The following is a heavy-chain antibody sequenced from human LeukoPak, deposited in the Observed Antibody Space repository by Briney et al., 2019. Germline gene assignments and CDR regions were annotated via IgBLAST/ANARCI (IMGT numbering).Heavy chain of an antibody. J-gene: IGHJ4*02. Sequence: GGSLRLSCVASGFNLNNLAMHWVRQAPGKGLEWVAVTWHDGSNHYYADSVTGRFTISRDNSNNTLYLQMNDVRVEDTAMYYCARDHTILGVVYYFDWWGPGTLVTVSS. D-gene: IGHD3-3*01. CDR2: TWHDGSNH. CDR3: ARDHTILGVVYYFDW. V-gene: IGHV3-33*01. CDR1: GFNLNNLA.